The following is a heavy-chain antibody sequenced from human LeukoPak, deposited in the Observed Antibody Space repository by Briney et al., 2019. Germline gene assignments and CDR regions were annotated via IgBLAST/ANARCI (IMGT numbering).Heavy chain of an antibody. CDR1: GGTFSSYA. J-gene: IGHJ4*02. CDR3: ARDYFGYCSSTSCCERAGFDY. CDR2: IIPIFGTA. D-gene: IGHD2-2*01. Sequence: ASVKVSCKASGGTFSSYAISWVRQAPGQGLEWMGGIIPIFGTANYAQKFQGRVTITADESTSTAYMELSSLRAEDTAVYYCARDYFGYCSSTSCCERAGFDYWGQGTLVTVSS. V-gene: IGHV1-69*13.